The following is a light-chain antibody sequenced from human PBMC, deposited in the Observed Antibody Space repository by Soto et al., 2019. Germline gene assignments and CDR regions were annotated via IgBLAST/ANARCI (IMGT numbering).Light chain of an antibody. V-gene: IGKV3-20*01. Sequence: EIVLTQSPGTLSLSPGERATLSCRASQCVSGSYLAWYQQKPGQAPRLLIYGASSRATGIPDRFSGSGSGTDFTLTISRLEPEDFAVYYCQQYGDSPPLTFGGGTKVEIK. CDR2: GAS. CDR3: QQYGDSPPLT. J-gene: IGKJ4*01. CDR1: QCVSGSY.